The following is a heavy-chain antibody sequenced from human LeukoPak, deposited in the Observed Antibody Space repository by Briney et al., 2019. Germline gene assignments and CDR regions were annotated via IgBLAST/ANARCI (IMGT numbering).Heavy chain of an antibody. D-gene: IGHD1-1*01. Sequence: GGSPRLSCAASGFTFSNYAMSWVRQAPGRGLEWVSTISSSGGTTYYADSVKGRFTISRANSKNTLYLQMNNLRAEDTAVYYCAKDPKDNSASWGLGTLVTLPS. J-gene: IGHJ5*02. CDR2: ISSSGGTT. CDR3: AKDPKDNSAS. CDR1: GFTFSNYA. V-gene: IGHV3-23*01.